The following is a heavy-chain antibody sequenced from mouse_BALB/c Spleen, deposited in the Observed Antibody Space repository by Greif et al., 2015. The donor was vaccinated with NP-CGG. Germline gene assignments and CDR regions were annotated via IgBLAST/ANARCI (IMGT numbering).Heavy chain of an antibody. J-gene: IGHJ4*01. CDR1: GYTFTSYW. D-gene: IGHD2-14*01. CDR3: AREMEVRRGYYAMDY. Sequence: DLVKPGASVKLSCEASGYTFTSYWINWIKQRPGQGLEWIGRIAPGSGSTYYNEMFKGKATLTVDTSSSTAYIQLSGLSSEDSAVYFCAREMEVRRGYYAMDYWGQGTSVTVSS. V-gene: IGHV1S41*01. CDR2: IAPGSGST.